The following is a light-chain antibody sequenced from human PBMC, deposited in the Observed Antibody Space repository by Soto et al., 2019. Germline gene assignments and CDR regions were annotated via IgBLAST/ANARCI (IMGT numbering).Light chain of an antibody. CDR1: QFVSSR. Sequence: DIVVTQSPATLSASPGERVTLSCRASQFVSSRLAWYQRRPGQVPRLLIYDTSTRAPGISARFSGSGSGTEFTLNSSSMQSEDFAVYYCQEYMQWPPGMFGPGTPVDIK. J-gene: IGKJ1*01. V-gene: IGKV3-15*01. CDR2: DTS. CDR3: QEYMQWPPGM.